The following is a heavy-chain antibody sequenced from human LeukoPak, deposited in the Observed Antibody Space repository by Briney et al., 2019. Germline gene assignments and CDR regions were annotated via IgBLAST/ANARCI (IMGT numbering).Heavy chain of an antibody. J-gene: IGHJ4*02. V-gene: IGHV3-7*01. CDR3: ARVFGAGYSDY. CDR1: EFTFSSYW. Sequence: GGSLRLSCAASEFTFSSYWMSWVRQAPGKGLEWVASIKQDGSEKYYVDSVKGRVTISRDNAKNSLYLQMNSLRAEDTAVYYCARVFGAGYSDYWGQGTLVTVSA. CDR2: IKQDGSEK. D-gene: IGHD4/OR15-4a*01.